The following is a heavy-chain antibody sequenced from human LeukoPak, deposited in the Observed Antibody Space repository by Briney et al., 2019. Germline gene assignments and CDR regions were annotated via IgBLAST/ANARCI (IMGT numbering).Heavy chain of an antibody. Sequence: AGRSLRLSCAASGFTFYGYAMHWVRHAPGKGLEWVSGISWNSGSIGYADSVKGRFTISRDNAKNSLYLQMDSLRAEDTAFYYCAKEGSVCTNGICRYFDYWGQGTLVTVSS. D-gene: IGHD2-8*01. V-gene: IGHV3-9*01. CDR1: GFTFYGYA. J-gene: IGHJ4*02. CDR2: ISWNSGSI. CDR3: AKEGSVCTNGICRYFDY.